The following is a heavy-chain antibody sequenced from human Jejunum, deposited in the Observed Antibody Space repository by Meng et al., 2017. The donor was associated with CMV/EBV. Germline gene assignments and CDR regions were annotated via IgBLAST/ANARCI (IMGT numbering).Heavy chain of an antibody. V-gene: IGHV3-43D*03. Sequence: GYTFDDYAMHWVRQAPWKGLEWVSLINWNGGTTYYADSVKGRFTISRDNSKTSLYLQMNSLRPEDTALYYCAKDIGASGFFYFDYWGQGTLVTVSS. CDR3: AKDIGASGFFYFDY. D-gene: IGHD6-13*01. CDR2: INWNGGTT. CDR1: GYTFDDYA. J-gene: IGHJ4*02.